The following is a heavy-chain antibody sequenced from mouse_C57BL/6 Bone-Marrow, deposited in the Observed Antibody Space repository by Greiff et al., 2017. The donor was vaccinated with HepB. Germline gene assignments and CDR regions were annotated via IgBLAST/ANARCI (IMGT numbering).Heavy chain of an antibody. V-gene: IGHV5-17*01. CDR1: GFTFSDYG. J-gene: IGHJ3*01. CDR3: AREAYYGNTWFAY. Sequence: EVKVEESGGGLVKPGGSLKLSCAASGFTFSDYGMHWVRQAPEKGLEWVAYISSGSSTIYYADTVKGRFTISRDNAKNTLFLQMTSLRSEDTAMYYCAREAYYGNTWFAYWGQGTLVTVSA. CDR2: ISSGSSTI. D-gene: IGHD2-10*01.